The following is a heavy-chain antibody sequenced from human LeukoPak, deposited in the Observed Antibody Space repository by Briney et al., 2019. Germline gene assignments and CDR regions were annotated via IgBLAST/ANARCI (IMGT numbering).Heavy chain of an antibody. CDR2: VFHTGSA. Sequence: SETLSLTCTASGGSISGSNYHWGWIRQPPAKGLEWVGTVFHTGSAYYNPSLSGRTTISVDTTKNQFSLKLTSVTAADTAVYYCAREPNVWGQGTLVTVS. J-gene: IGHJ4*02. V-gene: IGHV4-39*07. CDR1: GGSISGSNYH. CDR3: AREPNV.